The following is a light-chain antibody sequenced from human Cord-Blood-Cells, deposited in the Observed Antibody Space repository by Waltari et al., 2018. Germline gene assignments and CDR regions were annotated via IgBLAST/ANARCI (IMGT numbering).Light chain of an antibody. V-gene: IGKV4-1*01. CDR1: QSVLYSSNNKNY. Sequence: DIVMTQSPDSLAVSLGERATIHCKSSQSVLYSSNNKNYLAWYQQKPGQPPKLLMYWASTRESGVPDRCSGSGSGTDVALTISSLQAEDVAVYYCQQYYSTPLTFGGGTKVEIK. CDR2: WAS. J-gene: IGKJ4*01. CDR3: QQYYSTPLT.